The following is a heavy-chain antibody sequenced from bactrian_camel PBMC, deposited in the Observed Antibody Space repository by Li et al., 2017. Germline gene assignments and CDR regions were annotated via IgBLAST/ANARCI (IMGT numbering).Heavy chain of an antibody. D-gene: IGHD1*01. CDR2: IDSDGTA. J-gene: IGHJ6*01. Sequence: HVQLVESGGGSVQAGGSLRLSCAASGYTYSTRILAWFRQAPGKGREGVATIDSDGTATYVDSVKGRFIISKDSAKNSVSLQMNSLKPEDTAIYYCAGTDRWDDYRRCAKKDAVDFDSWGQGTQVTVS. CDR3: AGTDRWDDYRRCAKKDAVDFDS. V-gene: IGHV3S53*01. CDR1: GYTYSTRI.